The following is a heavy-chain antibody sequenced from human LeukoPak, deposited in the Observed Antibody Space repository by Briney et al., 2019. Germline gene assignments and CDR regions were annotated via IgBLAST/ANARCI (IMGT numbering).Heavy chain of an antibody. CDR2: LNPNSGGT. Sequence: GASVKVSCKASGYTFTSYGISWVRQAPGQGLEWMGWLNPNSGGTDYAQKFQGRVTMTRDTSISTAYMELSRLRYDDTAVYYCAXDLLQQHLVHHWFDPSGQGTLVTVSS. V-gene: IGHV1-2*02. CDR1: GYTFTSYG. CDR3: AXDLLQQHLVHHWFDP. J-gene: IGHJ5*02. D-gene: IGHD6-13*01.